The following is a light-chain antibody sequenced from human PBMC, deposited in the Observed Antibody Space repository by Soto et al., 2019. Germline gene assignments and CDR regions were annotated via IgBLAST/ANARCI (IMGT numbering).Light chain of an antibody. CDR3: KSYAGSSTYV. Sequence: QSALTQPPSASGSPGQSVTISCTGTKNDIGVYDYVSWYQQHPGKAPRLIIYEVVQRPSGVPDRFSGSKSGNTASLTISGLQAADEADYFCKSYAGSSTYVFGSGTKVTVL. J-gene: IGLJ1*01. V-gene: IGLV2-8*01. CDR1: KNDIGVYDY. CDR2: EVV.